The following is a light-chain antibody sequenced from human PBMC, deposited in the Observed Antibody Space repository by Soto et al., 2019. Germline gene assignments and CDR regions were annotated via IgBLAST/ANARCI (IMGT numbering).Light chain of an antibody. CDR3: SSYTITSTLVI. CDR1: SSDVGGYNY. Sequence: QSVLTQPASVSGSPGQSITISCTGTSSDVGGYNYVSWYQQHPGKAPKLMIYEVSNRPSGVPNRFSGSKSGNTASLTISGLQAEDEADYYCSSYTITSTLVIFGGGTKLTVL. CDR2: EVS. J-gene: IGLJ2*01. V-gene: IGLV2-14*01.